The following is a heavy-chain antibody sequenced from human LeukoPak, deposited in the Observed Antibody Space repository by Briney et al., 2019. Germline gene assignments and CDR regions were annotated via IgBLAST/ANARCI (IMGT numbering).Heavy chain of an antibody. V-gene: IGHV3-48*02. CDR1: GFTFSSYS. Sequence: GGSLRLSCAASGFTFSSYSMNWVRQAPGKGLEWGSYISSSSSTIYYADSVKGRFTISRDNAKNSLYLQMNSLRDEDTAVYYCARVIVIAARLDYYYYMDVWGKGTTVTVSS. CDR2: ISSSSSTI. CDR3: ARVIVIAARLDYYYYMDV. D-gene: IGHD6-6*01. J-gene: IGHJ6*03.